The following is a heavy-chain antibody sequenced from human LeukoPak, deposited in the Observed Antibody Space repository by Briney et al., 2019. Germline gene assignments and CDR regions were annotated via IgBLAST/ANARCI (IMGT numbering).Heavy chain of an antibody. CDR1: GGSISSYY. V-gene: IGHV4-59*01. CDR2: IYYSGST. CDR3: ARDSRYCSGGGCYSDAFDI. Sequence: SETLSLTCSVSGGSISSYYWSWIRQSPGKGLEWIGYIYYSGSTNYNPSLKSRVTTSVDTSKNQFSLKLTSVTAADTAVYYCARDSRYCSGGGCYSDAFDIWGQGTMVTVSS. J-gene: IGHJ3*02. D-gene: IGHD2-15*01.